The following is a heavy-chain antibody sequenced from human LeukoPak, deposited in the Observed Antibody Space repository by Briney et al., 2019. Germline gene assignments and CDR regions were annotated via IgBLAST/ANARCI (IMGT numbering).Heavy chain of an antibody. CDR1: GFTFSSYG. Sequence: LGGSLRLSCAASGFTFSSYGMHWVRQAPGKGLEWVAFIRYDGSNKYYADSVKGRFTISRDNSKNTLYLQMNSLRAEDTAVYYCAKDSIAVAGLDYWGQGTLVTVSS. D-gene: IGHD6-19*01. CDR3: AKDSIAVAGLDY. J-gene: IGHJ4*02. V-gene: IGHV3-30*02. CDR2: IRYDGSNK.